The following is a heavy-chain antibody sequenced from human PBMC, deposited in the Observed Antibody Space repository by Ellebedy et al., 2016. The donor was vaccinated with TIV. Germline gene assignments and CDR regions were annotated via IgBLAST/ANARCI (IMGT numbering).Heavy chain of an antibody. CDR1: GFTFSSYS. J-gene: IGHJ4*02. CDR3: AREQQLVSSLDY. Sequence: GGSLRLSCAASGFTFSSYSMNWVRQAPGKGLEWVSVIYSGGSTYYADSVKGRFTISRHNSKNTLYLQMNSLRAEDTAVYYCAREQQLVSSLDYWGQGTLVTVSS. D-gene: IGHD6-13*01. V-gene: IGHV3-53*04. CDR2: IYSGGST.